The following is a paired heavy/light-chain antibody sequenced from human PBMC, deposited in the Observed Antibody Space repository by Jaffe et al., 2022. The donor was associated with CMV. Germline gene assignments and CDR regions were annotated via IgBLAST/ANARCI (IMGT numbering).Heavy chain of an antibody. D-gene: IGHD3-22*01. CDR2: IRSKTYDETT. J-gene: IGHJ4*02. CDR3: TRVGEQYDSTGFYTFYFDY. CDR1: GFTFGYDP. V-gene: IGHV3-49*02. Sequence: EVQLVESGGGLVQPGRSLRLSCTASGFTFGYDPLGWVRQAPGKGLEWVGFIRSKTYDETTQYAASVTGRFTISRDDSKNIVYLQMNSLKDDDTAVYYCTRVGEQYDSTGFYTFYFDYWGQGTLVTVSS.
Light chain of an antibody. CDR2: NDY. V-gene: IGLV1-44*01. CDR1: RSNIGSNT. J-gene: IGLJ2*01. CDR3: AAWDDDLNGPL. Sequence: QSVLTQPPSASGTPGQRVTISCSGSRSNIGSNTVNWYQQLPGTAPKLLIYNDYRRPSGVPDRFSGSKSGTSASLAIGGLQSEDEADYYCAAWDDDLNGPLFGGGTKLTVL.